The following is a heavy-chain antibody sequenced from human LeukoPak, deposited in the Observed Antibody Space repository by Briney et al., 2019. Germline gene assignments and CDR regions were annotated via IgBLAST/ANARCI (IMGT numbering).Heavy chain of an antibody. V-gene: IGHV4-39*07. CDR1: GGSISSSSYY. D-gene: IGHD3-22*01. CDR2: IYYSGST. CDR3: ASTRDSSGYYYPGGLRVAFDI. J-gene: IGHJ3*02. Sequence: SETLSLTCTVSGGSISSSSYYWGWIRQPPGKGLEWIGSIYYSGSTYYNPSLKSRVTISVDTSKNQFSLKLSSVTAADTAVYYCASTRDSSGYYYPGGLRVAFDIWGQGTMVTVSS.